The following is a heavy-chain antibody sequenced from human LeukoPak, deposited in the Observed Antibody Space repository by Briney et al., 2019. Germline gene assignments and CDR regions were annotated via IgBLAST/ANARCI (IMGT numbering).Heavy chain of an antibody. CDR3: ALRYCTSTSCYPYFDY. CDR1: GFTINSYW. CDR2: INNDGSST. Sequence: GGSLRLSCAASGFTINSYWMHWVRQAPGKGLVWVSRINNDGSSTNYADSVKGRFTTSRDNAKNTLYLQMNSLRAEDTAVYYCALRYCTSTSCYPYFDYWGQGTVVTVSS. J-gene: IGHJ4*02. V-gene: IGHV3-74*01. D-gene: IGHD2-2*01.